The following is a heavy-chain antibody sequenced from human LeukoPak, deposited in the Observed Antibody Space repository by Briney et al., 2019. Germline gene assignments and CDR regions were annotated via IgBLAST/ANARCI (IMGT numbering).Heavy chain of an antibody. D-gene: IGHD5-12*01. CDR2: ISSSSSYI. CDR1: GFTFSSYS. Sequence: GGSLRLSCAASGFTFSSYSMNWVRQAPGKGLEWVSSISSSSSYIYYADSVKGRFTISRDNAKNSLYLQMNSLRAEDTAVCYCARDRGYSGYDGGYYWGQGTLVTVSS. CDR3: ARDRGYSGYDGGYY. J-gene: IGHJ4*02. V-gene: IGHV3-21*01.